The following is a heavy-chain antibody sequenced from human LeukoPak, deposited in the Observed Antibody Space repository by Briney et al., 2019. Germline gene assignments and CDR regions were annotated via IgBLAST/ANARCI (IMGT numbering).Heavy chain of an antibody. CDR1: GYTFIDHY. CDR2: IDPDTGDT. CDR3: ASGYCSGGSCYWFDP. J-gene: IGHJ5*02. V-gene: IGHV1-2*02. D-gene: IGHD2-15*01. Sequence: GASVKVSCKPSGYTFIDHYLHWVRQAPGQGLESLGWIDPDTGDTNYPQKFQGRVTMSRDTSISTAYMELSRLRSDDTAVYYCASGYCSGGSCYWFDPWGQGTLVTVSS.